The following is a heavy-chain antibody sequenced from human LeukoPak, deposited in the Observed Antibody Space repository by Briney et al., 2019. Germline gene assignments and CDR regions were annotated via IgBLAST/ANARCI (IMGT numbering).Heavy chain of an antibody. D-gene: IGHD6-13*01. CDR2: IRTDGRNK. V-gene: IGHV3-33*01. Sequence: GGSLRLSCAAPAFTFSSYGMHWVRQAPGKGLEGVAVIRTDGRNKYHTDSVKGRFTISRDNAKNSLYLQMNSLRAEDTALYHCARVYSSSWYQGPYYYYYMDVWGKGTTVTISS. J-gene: IGHJ6*03. CDR1: AFTFSSYG. CDR3: ARVYSSSWYQGPYYYYYMDV.